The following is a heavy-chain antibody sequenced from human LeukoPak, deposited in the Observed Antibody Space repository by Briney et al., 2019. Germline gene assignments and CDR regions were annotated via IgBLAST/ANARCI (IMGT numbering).Heavy chain of an antibody. Sequence: GGSLRLSCAASAFTFNNYGMHWVRQAPGKGLEWVAVISYDGSYKYYTDSVKGRFTISRDNSKNTLHLQMNSLRADDTAVYFCAKSLSDGYDYWGQGTPVTVSS. CDR1: AFTFNNYG. CDR2: ISYDGSYK. J-gene: IGHJ4*02. D-gene: IGHD6-13*01. CDR3: AKSLSDGYDY. V-gene: IGHV3-30*18.